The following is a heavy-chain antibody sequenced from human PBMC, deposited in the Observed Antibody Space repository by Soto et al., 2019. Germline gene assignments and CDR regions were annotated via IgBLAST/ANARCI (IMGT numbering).Heavy chain of an antibody. V-gene: IGHV4-59*01. CDR1: GGSISSYY. CDR3: ARDGEIAAAGTTHGDWYFDL. CDR2: IYYSGST. D-gene: IGHD6-13*01. J-gene: IGHJ2*01. Sequence: SETLSLTCTVSGGSISSYYWSWIRQPPGKGLEWIGYIYYSGSTNYNPSLKSRVTISVDTSKNQFSLKLSSVTAADTAVYYCARDGEIAAAGTTHGDWYFDLWGRGTLVTVSS.